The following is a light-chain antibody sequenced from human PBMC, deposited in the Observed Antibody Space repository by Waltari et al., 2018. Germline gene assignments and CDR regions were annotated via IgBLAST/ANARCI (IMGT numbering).Light chain of an antibody. CDR2: GST. J-gene: IGLJ2*01. CDR1: SSNIGVGYD. CDR3: QSYDRSLSGHVV. V-gene: IGLV1-40*01. Sequence: QSGLTQPPSVSGAPGPRVTISCTGSSSNIGVGYDVHWYQQVPGAAPKLLIYGSTNRPSGVPDRFSGSKSGTSASLAITGLQAEDESDYYCQSYDRSLSGHVVFGGGTKLTVL.